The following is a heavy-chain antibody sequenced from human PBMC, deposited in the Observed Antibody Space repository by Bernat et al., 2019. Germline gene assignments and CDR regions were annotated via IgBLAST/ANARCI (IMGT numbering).Heavy chain of an antibody. V-gene: IGHV3-33*01. CDR1: GFTFSSYG. Sequence: QVQLVESGGGVVQPGGSLRLSCAASGFTFSSYGMHWVRQAPGKGLEWVAVIWYVGSNKYYADSVKGRFTISRDNSKNTLYLQMNSLRAEDTAVYYCARDWGGWRKNWFDPWGQGTLVTVSS. D-gene: IGHD6-19*01. J-gene: IGHJ5*02. CDR2: IWYVGSNK. CDR3: ARDWGGWRKNWFDP.